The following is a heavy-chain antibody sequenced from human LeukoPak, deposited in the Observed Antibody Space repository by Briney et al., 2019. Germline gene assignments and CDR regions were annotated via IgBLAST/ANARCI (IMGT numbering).Heavy chain of an antibody. V-gene: IGHV3-7*05. CDR1: GFTFSNYR. J-gene: IGHJ4*02. D-gene: IGHD3-22*01. Sequence: PGGSLRLSCAASGFTFSNYRMNWVRQAPGKGLEWVATIKEDGSNKYYVDSVKGRFTIPRDNSNNTLYLQMNSLRAEDTAVYYCAKPGFTMIVFWGQGTLVTVSS. CDR2: IKEDGSNK. CDR3: AKPGFTMIVF.